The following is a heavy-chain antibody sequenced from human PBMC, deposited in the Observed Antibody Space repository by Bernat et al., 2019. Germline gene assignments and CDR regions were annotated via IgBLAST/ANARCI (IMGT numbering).Heavy chain of an antibody. CDR2: ISSSGTTI. Sequence: EVQLVESGGGLVQPGGSLRLSCAASGITFSNYSMNWVRQAPGKGLEWLSYISSSGTTIYYADSLKGRFTISRDNAKNSLYLQVNSLRAEDTALCYCAVYCGGDCYRAFDIWGQGTMVTVSS. V-gene: IGHV3-48*01. D-gene: IGHD2-21*02. CDR3: AVYCGGDCYRAFDI. CDR1: GITFSNYS. J-gene: IGHJ3*02.